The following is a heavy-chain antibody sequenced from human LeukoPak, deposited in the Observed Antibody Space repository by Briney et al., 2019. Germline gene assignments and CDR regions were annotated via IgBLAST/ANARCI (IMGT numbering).Heavy chain of an antibody. D-gene: IGHD6-19*01. V-gene: IGHV1-8*01. CDR3: ARVQQSGWSAYYYYYGMDV. J-gene: IGHJ6*02. CDR2: MNPNSGNT. CDR1: GYTFTSYD. Sequence: ASVKVSCKASGYTFTSYDINWVRQATGQGLEWMGWMNPNSGNTGYAQKFQGRVTMTRNTSISTAYMELSSLRSEDTAVHYCARVQQSGWSAYYYYYGMDVWGQGTTVTVSS.